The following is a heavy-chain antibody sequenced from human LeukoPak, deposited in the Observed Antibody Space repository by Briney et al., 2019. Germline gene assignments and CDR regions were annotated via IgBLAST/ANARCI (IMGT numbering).Heavy chain of an antibody. J-gene: IGHJ4*02. CDR2: ISGSGGST. CDR1: GFTFSSYA. CDR3: AKGMYSSSWYYFDY. D-gene: IGHD6-13*01. Sequence: PGGSLRLSCAASGFTFSSYAMSWVRQAPGKGLEWVSAISGSGGSTYYADSVKGRFTISRDNSKNTLYLQMNSPRAEDTAVYYCAKGMYSSSWYYFDYWGQGTLVTVSS. V-gene: IGHV3-23*01.